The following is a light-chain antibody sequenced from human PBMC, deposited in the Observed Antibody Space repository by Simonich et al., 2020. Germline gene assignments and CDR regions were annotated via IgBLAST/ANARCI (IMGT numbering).Light chain of an antibody. CDR2: EGS. J-gene: IGLJ2*01. Sequence: SALTQPASVSGSPGQSITISCTGTSSDVGRYNLVSWYHQHPGKAPKLMIYEGSKRPSGVSNLFSGAKSGNTASLTISGLQAEDEADYYCCSYAGSSNVVFGGGTKLTVL. CDR1: SSDVGRYNL. CDR3: CSYAGSSNVV. V-gene: IGLV2-23*01.